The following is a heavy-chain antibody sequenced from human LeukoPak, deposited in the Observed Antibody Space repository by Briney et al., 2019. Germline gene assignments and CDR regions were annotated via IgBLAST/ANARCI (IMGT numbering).Heavy chain of an antibody. CDR1: GGSISSGGYY. CDR3: ARVGRYDFWSGIAVWFDP. D-gene: IGHD3-3*01. Sequence: SETLSLTCTVSGGSISSGGYYWSWIRQHPGKGPEWIGYIYYSGSTYYNPSLKSRVTISVDTSENQFSLKLSSVTAADTAVYYCARVGRYDFWSGIAVWFDPWGQGTLVTVSS. V-gene: IGHV4-31*03. J-gene: IGHJ5*02. CDR2: IYYSGST.